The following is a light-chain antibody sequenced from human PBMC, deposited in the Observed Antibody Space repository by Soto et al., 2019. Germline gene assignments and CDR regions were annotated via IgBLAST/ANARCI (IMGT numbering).Light chain of an antibody. CDR1: QNIMRS. V-gene: IGKV3-15*01. Sequence: IVMTQSPATLSVSPGERATLSCRASQNIMRSLAWYQQRPGQPPRLLIYNSFTRAPGVAARFSGSGSGTDFTLTISSLQVEDFAVYFCQQYENWPPVTFGGGTKVDIK. CDR2: NSF. CDR3: QQYENWPPVT. J-gene: IGKJ4*01.